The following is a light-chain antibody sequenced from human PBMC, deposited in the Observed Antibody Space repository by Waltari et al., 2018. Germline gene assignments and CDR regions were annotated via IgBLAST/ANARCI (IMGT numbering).Light chain of an antibody. V-gene: IGKV1-9*01. Sequence: DIQLTQSPSFLSASVGDRVTITCRASQGISSYLALYQQKPGKAPKLLIYAASTLQSGVPSRFSGGGSGTEFTLTISSLHPEDFATYYCQQLKSYPITFGQGTRLEIK. J-gene: IGKJ5*01. CDR3: QQLKSYPIT. CDR1: QGISSY. CDR2: AAS.